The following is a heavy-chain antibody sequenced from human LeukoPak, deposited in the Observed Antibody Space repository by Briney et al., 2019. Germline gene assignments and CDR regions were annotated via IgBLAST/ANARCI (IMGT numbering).Heavy chain of an antibody. CDR3: ARETTNYYFFDY. D-gene: IGHD1-7*01. CDR2: TYYRSKWYS. J-gene: IGHJ4*02. V-gene: IGHV6-1*01. CDR1: GDSVSSNSAA. Sequence: SQTLSLTCVISGDSVSSNSAAWTWIRQSPSRGLEWLGRTYYRSKWYSNYALSVKSRITINPDTSKNQFSLQLNSVTPEDTAVYYCARETTNYYFFDYWGQGTLVTVSS.